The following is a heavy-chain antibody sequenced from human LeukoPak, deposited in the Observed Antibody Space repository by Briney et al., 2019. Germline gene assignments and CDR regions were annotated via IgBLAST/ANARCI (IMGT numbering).Heavy chain of an antibody. Sequence: SSETLSLTCAVYGGSFSGYYWSWIRQPPGKGLEWIGEINHSGSTNYNPSLKSRVTISVDTSKNQFSLKLSSVTAADTAVYYCARGELWFGELLGLNYWGQGTLVTDSS. CDR2: INHSGST. CDR3: ARGELWFGELLGLNY. J-gene: IGHJ4*02. D-gene: IGHD3-10*01. V-gene: IGHV4-34*01. CDR1: GGSFSGYY.